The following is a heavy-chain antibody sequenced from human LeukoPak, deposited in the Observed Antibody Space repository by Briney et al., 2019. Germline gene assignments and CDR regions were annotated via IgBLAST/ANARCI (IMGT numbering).Heavy chain of an antibody. J-gene: IGHJ4*02. D-gene: IGHD3-10*01. Sequence: GGSLRLSCAASGFTFSNAWMSWVRQAPGKGLEWVGRIKSKTKGETTDYAVPVKGRFTISRDDSKNTLYLQMNSLKTEDTAVYYCTATYGSGSYRLGYWGQGTLVTVSS. CDR1: GFTFSNAW. CDR2: IKSKTKGETT. CDR3: TATYGSGSYRLGY. V-gene: IGHV3-15*01.